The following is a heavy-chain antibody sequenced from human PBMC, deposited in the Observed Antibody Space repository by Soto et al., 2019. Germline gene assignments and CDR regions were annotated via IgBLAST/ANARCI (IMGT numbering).Heavy chain of an antibody. J-gene: IGHJ6*03. D-gene: IGHD4-4*01. Sequence: SETLSLTCTVSGGSISSYYWSWIRQPPGKGLEWIGYIYYSGSTNYNPSLKSRVTISVDTSKNQFSLKLSSVTAADTAVYYCATANKCHSNFYYYYYMDVWGKGTPVTVSS. CDR3: ATANKCHSNFYYYYYMDV. V-gene: IGHV4-59*01. CDR2: IYYSGST. CDR1: GGSISSYY.